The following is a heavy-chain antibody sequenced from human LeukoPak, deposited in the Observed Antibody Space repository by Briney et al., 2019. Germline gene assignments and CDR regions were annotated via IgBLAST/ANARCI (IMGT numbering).Heavy chain of an antibody. Sequence: PGGSLRLSCAASGFTFSTYTMNRVRQAPGKGLEWVSSISSGSSFISYADSVKGRFTISRDNAKNSLYLQMNSLTAADTAVYYCARGKRGYSYGYYFDYWGQGTLVTVSS. D-gene: IGHD5-18*01. V-gene: IGHV3-21*01. J-gene: IGHJ4*02. CDR2: ISSGSSFI. CDR3: ARGKRGYSYGYYFDY. CDR1: GFTFSTYT.